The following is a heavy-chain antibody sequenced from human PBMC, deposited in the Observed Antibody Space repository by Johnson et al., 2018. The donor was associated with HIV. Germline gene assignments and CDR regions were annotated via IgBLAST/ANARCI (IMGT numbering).Heavy chain of an antibody. J-gene: IGHJ3*02. V-gene: IGHV3-7*01. CDR2: IKQDGSEK. D-gene: IGHD3-22*01. CDR3: ARDLGSSGYDAVDI. CDR1: GFTFSSYW. Sequence: VQLVESGGGLVQPGGSLRLSCAASGFTFSSYWMSWVRQAPGKGLEWVANIKQDGSEKYYVDSVKGRFTISRDNAKNSLYLQMNSLRAEDTAVYYCARDLGSSGYDAVDIWGQGTMVTVSS.